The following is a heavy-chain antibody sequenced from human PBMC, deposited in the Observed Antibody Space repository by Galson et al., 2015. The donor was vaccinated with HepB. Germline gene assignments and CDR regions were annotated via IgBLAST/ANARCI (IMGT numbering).Heavy chain of an antibody. Sequence: SETLSLTCAVYGGSFSGYYWSWIRQPPGKGLEWIGEINHSGSTNYNPSLKSRVTISVDTSKNQFSLKLSSVTAADTAVYYCARWRAYGSGTNGFDYWGQGTLVTVSS. V-gene: IGHV4-34*01. CDR3: ARWRAYGSGTNGFDY. J-gene: IGHJ4*02. D-gene: IGHD3-10*01. CDR2: INHSGST. CDR1: GGSFSGYY.